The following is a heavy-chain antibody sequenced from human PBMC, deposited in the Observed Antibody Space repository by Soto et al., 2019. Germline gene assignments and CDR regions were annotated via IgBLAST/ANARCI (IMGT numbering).Heavy chain of an antibody. CDR3: ARERPDGARLDP. Sequence: SETLSLTCTVSGGSISSSSFYWAWIRQPPGKGLEWVVSIFHSGSTYYNPSLKSRVTISVDTSKNQFSLKLSSVTAADTAVYYCARERPDGARLDPWGQGTLVTVSS. D-gene: IGHD6-6*01. V-gene: IGHV4-39*07. CDR2: IFHSGST. J-gene: IGHJ5*02. CDR1: GGSISSSSFY.